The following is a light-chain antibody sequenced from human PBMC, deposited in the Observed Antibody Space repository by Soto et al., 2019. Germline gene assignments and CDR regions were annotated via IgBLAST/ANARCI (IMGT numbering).Light chain of an antibody. CDR3: QQANSLPLT. V-gene: IGKV1-12*01. J-gene: IGKJ4*01. Sequence: DIPMTQSPSFLSASVGDRVTITCRASQAISNYLNWYQQKPGKAPKLLIYAASGLQSGVPSRFSGRGSGTDFTLTITSLQPEDFAAYYCQQANSLPLTFGGGTKVEIK. CDR1: QAISNY. CDR2: AAS.